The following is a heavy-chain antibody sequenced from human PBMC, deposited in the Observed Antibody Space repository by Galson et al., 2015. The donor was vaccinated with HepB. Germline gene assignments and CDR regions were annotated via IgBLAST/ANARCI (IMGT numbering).Heavy chain of an antibody. D-gene: IGHD3-22*01. Sequence: SVKVSCKASGYTFTGYYMHWVRQAPGQGLEWMGWINPNSGGTNYAQKFQGWVTMTRDTSISTAYMELSRLRSDDTAVYYCARGSSGYVWASSAFDIWGQGTMVTVSS. J-gene: IGHJ3*02. CDR3: ARGSSGYVWASSAFDI. V-gene: IGHV1-2*04. CDR1: GYTFTGYY. CDR2: INPNSGGT.